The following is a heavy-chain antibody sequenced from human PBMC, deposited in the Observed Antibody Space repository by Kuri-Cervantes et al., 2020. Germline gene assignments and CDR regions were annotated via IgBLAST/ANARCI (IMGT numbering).Heavy chain of an antibody. CDR3: ARGKLEMATIRVGYYFDY. CDR1: GVTVSSNY. J-gene: IGHJ4*02. V-gene: IGHV3-53*01. CDR2: IYSGGST. D-gene: IGHD5-24*01. Sequence: LSLTCAASGVTVSSNYISWVRQAPGKGLEWVSVIYSGGSTYYADSVKGRFTISRDNSKNTLYLQMNSLRAEDTAVYYCARGKLEMATIRVGYYFDYWGQGTLVTVSS.